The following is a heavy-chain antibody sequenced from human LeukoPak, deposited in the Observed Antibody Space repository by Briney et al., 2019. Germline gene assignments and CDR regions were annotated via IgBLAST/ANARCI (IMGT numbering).Heavy chain of an antibody. Sequence: GGSLRLSCAASGFTFSTYAMSWVRQAPGKGLEWVSVISGVGGSTYYADSVKGRFTISRDNSGNTLYLQMNSLRAEDTAVYYCAKDRMGYCSHGRCFFDAFDVWGQGTMVTVSS. CDR3: AKDRMGYCSHGRCFFDAFDV. CDR1: GFTFSTYA. CDR2: ISGVGGST. V-gene: IGHV3-23*01. D-gene: IGHD2-15*01. J-gene: IGHJ3*01.